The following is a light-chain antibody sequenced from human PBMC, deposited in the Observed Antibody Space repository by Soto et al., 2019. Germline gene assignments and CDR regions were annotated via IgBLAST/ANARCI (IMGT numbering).Light chain of an antibody. V-gene: IGKV3-20*01. J-gene: IGKJ1*01. CDR1: QTVFSNY. Sequence: IVLTQPLGTLSLSTGERATLSCRATQTVFSNYIGWYQQKPGQAPRLLISGASSRATGIPDRFSGSGSGTDFTLTISRLEPEDFAVYYCQQYGSSGTFGQGTKVDIK. CDR3: QQYGSSGT. CDR2: GAS.